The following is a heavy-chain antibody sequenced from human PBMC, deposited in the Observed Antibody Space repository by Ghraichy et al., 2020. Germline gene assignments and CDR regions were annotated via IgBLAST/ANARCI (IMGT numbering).Heavy chain of an antibody. Sequence: GGSLRLSCAASGFTFSSYSMNWVRQAPGKGLEWVSYISSSSTIYYADSVKGRFTISRDNAKNSLYLQMNSLRAEDTAVYYCAREERLRGWYWGQGTLVTVSS. CDR1: GFTFSSYS. CDR2: ISSSSTI. D-gene: IGHD5-12*01. V-gene: IGHV3-48*01. J-gene: IGHJ4*02. CDR3: AREERLRGWY.